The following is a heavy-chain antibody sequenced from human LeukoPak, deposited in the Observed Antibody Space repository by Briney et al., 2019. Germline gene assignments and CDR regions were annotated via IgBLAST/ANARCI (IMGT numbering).Heavy chain of an antibody. CDR3: ARDLSPVVRASPMGY. V-gene: IGHV3-23*01. Sequence: PGGSLRLSCAASGFTFSSYWMSWVRQAPGKGLEWVSGISGSGDFTYYADSVKGRFTISSDTSKNTMYLQMNSLRAEDTAVYYCARDLSPVVRASPMGYWGQGTLVTVSS. CDR1: GFTFSSYW. CDR2: ISGSGDFT. D-gene: IGHD3-10*01. J-gene: IGHJ4*02.